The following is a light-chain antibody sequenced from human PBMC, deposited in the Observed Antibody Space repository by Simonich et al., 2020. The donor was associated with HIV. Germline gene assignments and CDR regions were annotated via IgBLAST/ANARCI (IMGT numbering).Light chain of an antibody. CDR3: QQYYSTPPT. J-gene: IGKJ3*01. CDR2: WAS. Sequence: DSVMTQSPDSLAVSLGVRATINCKSSQSVLYSSNNKNYLAWYQPKPGQPPKLLIYWASTRESGVPDRYSCSGSGTDFTLTISSLQAEDVAVYYCQQYYSTPPTFGPGTKVEIK. CDR1: QSVLYSSNNKNY. V-gene: IGKV4-1*01.